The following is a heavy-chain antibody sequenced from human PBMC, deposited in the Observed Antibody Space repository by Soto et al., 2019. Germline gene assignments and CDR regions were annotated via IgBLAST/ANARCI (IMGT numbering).Heavy chain of an antibody. CDR1: GFTFSNYA. CDR2: VTGRSSST. D-gene: IGHD2-2*01. J-gene: IGHJ3*02. Sequence: EVRLLESGGGLVQPGGSLRLSCFAPGFTFSNYAMSWVRQAPGKGLEWVSVVTGRSSSTYYADSVEGRFIISRDNSRNTLFLQMNSLGAEDTAVYYCTKHLPSKKNQRRWADAFHIWGQGTILTVSS. V-gene: IGHV3-23*01. CDR3: TKHLPSKKNQRRWADAFHI.